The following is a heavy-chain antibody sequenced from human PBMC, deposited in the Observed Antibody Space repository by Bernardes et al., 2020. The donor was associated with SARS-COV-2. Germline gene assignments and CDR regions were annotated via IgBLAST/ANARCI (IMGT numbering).Heavy chain of an antibody. CDR3: ARRYNTSWAHDC. D-gene: IGHD6-13*01. V-gene: IGHV3-66*04. CDR2: IYRGGQT. CDR1: GFTVSSSY. J-gene: IGHJ4*02. Sequence: GGSLRLSCAASGFTVSSSYMSWVRQAPGQGLEWVSVIYRGGQTYYADSVKGRFTISRDNSKNSLYLQMNSLRAEDTAVYYCARRYNTSWAHDCWGQGTLVTVSS.